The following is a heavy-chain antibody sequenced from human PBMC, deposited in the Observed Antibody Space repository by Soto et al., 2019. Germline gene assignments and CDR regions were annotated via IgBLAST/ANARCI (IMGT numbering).Heavy chain of an antibody. V-gene: IGHV4-34*01. Sequence: QVQLQQWGAGLLKPSETLSLTCAVYGGSFSGYYWTWIRQPPGKGLEWVGEINHSGSTNYNPSLKSRLTISVDTSKYQFSLKLRSVTAADSAVDYCARGYGRNFDYWGDGTLVTVS. D-gene: IGHD3-10*01. J-gene: IGHJ4*01. CDR3: ARGYGRNFDY. CDR1: GGSFSGYY. CDR2: INHSGST.